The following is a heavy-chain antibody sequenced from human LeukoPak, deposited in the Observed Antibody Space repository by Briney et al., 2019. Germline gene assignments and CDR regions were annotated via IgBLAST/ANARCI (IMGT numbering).Heavy chain of an antibody. Sequence: SETLSLTCAVSGGSVSRNWWSWIRQPAGKGLEWIGRIYTSGSTNYNPSLKSRVTMSVDTSKNQFSLKLSSVTAADTAVYYCAREDDSSGYYYVIDYWGQGTLVTVSS. D-gene: IGHD3-22*01. CDR1: GGSVSRNW. CDR3: AREDDSSGYYYVIDY. CDR2: IYTSGST. J-gene: IGHJ4*02. V-gene: IGHV4-4*07.